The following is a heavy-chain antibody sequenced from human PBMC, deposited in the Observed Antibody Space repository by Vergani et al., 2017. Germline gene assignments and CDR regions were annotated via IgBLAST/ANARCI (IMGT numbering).Heavy chain of an antibody. V-gene: IGHV3-33*01. D-gene: IGHD3-10*01. CDR2: IWYDGSNK. CDR3: ASLGRGDLGSGASNY. CDR1: GFTFSSYG. J-gene: IGHJ4*02. Sequence: QVQLVESGGGVVQPGRSLRLSCAASGFTFSSYGMHWVRQAPGKGLEWVAVIWYDGSNKYYADSVKGRFTISRDNSKNTLYLQMNSRRAEDTAVSYCASLGRGDLGSGASNYWGQGTLVTVSS.